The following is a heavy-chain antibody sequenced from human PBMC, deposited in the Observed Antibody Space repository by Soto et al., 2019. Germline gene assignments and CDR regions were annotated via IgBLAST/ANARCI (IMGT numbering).Heavy chain of an antibody. D-gene: IGHD6-13*01. CDR2: INHSGSA. CDR3: PRRPYRYSSIWYYFDF. Sequence: SETLSLTCDVCGGSFSGYIWTWIRQTPGKGLQWIGQINHSGSANYNPSLKSRVTISVHTSNSQFSLVLSSVTAADTAVYYCPRRPYRYSSIWYYFDFWGQGALVTVSS. V-gene: IGHV4-34*01. CDR1: GGSFSGYI. J-gene: IGHJ4*02.